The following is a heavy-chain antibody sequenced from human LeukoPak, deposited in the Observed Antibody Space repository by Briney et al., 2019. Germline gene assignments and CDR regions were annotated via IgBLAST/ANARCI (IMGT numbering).Heavy chain of an antibody. V-gene: IGHV4-34*01. Sequence: SETLSLTCAVYGASFSGYYWSWIRQPPGKGLEWIGEINHSGSTNYNPSLKSQVTISVDTSKNQFSLKLSSVTAADTAVYYCARGGPLTYDIVVVVAATHMFDYWGQGTLVTVSS. CDR1: GASFSGYY. J-gene: IGHJ4*02. D-gene: IGHD2-15*01. CDR3: ARGGPLTYDIVVVVAATHMFDY. CDR2: INHSGST.